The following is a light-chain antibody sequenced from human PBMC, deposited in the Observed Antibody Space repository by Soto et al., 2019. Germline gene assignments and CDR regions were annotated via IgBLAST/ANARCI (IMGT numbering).Light chain of an antibody. CDR3: SSYAGSNTVI. J-gene: IGLJ2*01. CDR1: SGDVGGYNF. Sequence: QSALTQPPSASGSPGQSVTISCTGTSGDVGGYNFVSWYQQHPGKAPKLMIFAVSQRPSGVPERFSGSKSGNTADTTVSGLQAEDEADYYCSSYAGSNTVIFGGGTKLTVL. CDR2: AVS. V-gene: IGLV2-8*01.